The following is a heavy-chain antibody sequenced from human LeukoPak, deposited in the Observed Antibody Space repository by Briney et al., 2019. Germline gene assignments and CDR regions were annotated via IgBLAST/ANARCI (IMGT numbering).Heavy chain of an antibody. CDR3: VSFGPRTWSGYSSYMDV. CDR1: GYTFTSYG. V-gene: IGHV1-18*01. D-gene: IGHD3-3*01. CDR2: ISAYNGNT. Sequence: ASVKVSCKASGYTFTSYGISWVRQAPGQGLEWMGWISAYNGNTNYAQKLQGRVTMTTDTSTSTAYMELRSLRSDDTAVYYCVSFGPRTWSGYSSYMDVWGKGTTVTVSS. J-gene: IGHJ6*03.